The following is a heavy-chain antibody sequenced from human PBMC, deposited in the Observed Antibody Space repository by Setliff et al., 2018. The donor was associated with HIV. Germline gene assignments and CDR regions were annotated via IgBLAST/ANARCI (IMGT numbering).Heavy chain of an antibody. Sequence: KTSETLSLTCTVSGGSINIGKTFWGWIRQPPGKGLEWIGSIHRSGTVYFNPSLSTRINISLDRSKNQFSLRLRSVTAADTAVYFCTREKFGSGGSVPEVRLFDPWGQGTLVTVSS. CDR3: TREKFGSGGSVPEVRLFDP. V-gene: IGHV4-39*07. D-gene: IGHD2-15*01. CDR2: IHRSGTV. J-gene: IGHJ5*02. CDR1: GGSINIGKTF.